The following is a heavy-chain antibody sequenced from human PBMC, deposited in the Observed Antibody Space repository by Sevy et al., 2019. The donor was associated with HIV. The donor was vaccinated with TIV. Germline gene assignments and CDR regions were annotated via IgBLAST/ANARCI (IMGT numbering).Heavy chain of an antibody. Sequence: GGSLRLSCAASGFEFNNYWMTWVRQVSGRGLEWVATIKKDGSEKYYGDSVKGRFTISRDNAKGSLYLEMDSLRDGDTAVYFCSIVGHQWLGGWDYHHYGMDVWGQGTAVTVSS. CDR1: GFEFNNYW. CDR2: IKKDGSEK. D-gene: IGHD6-19*01. V-gene: IGHV3-7*01. J-gene: IGHJ6*02. CDR3: SIVGHQWLGGWDYHHYGMDV.